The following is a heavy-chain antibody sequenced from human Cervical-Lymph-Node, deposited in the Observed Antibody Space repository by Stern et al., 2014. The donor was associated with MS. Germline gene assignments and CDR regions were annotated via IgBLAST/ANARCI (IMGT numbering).Heavy chain of an antibody. Sequence: VQLVESGAEVKKPGSSVKVSCKASGGTFSSYAISWVRKAPGQGLEWMGGIIPIFGTANYAQKFQGRVTITADESTSTAYMELSSLRSEDTAVYYCARPSLLGYSSGWSFDYWGQGTLVTVSS. CDR2: IIPIFGTA. J-gene: IGHJ4*02. CDR3: ARPSLLGYSSGWSFDY. CDR1: GGTFSSYA. D-gene: IGHD6-19*01. V-gene: IGHV1-69*01.